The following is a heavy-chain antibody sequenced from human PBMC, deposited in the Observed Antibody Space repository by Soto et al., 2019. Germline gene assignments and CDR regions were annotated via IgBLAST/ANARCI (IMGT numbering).Heavy chain of an antibody. V-gene: IGHV4-30-2*01. CDR2: IYHSGST. D-gene: IGHD2-2*01. Sequence: SETLSLTGAVSGGSISSGGYSWSWIRQPPGKGLEWIGYIYHSGSTYYNPSLKSRVTISVDRSKNQFSLKLSSVTAADTAVYNCARVPDRWGQGTLVTVSS. CDR1: GGSISSGGYS. CDR3: ARVPDR. J-gene: IGHJ5*02.